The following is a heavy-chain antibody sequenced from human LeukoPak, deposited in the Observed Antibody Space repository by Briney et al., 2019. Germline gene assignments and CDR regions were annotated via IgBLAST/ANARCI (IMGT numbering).Heavy chain of an antibody. CDR1: GGSISSSSYY. Sequence: SETLSLTCTVSGGSISSSSYYWGWIRQPPGKGLEWIGSIYYSGSTYYNPPLKSRVTISVDTSKNQFSLKLSSVTAADTAVYYCASFPVAGIANNDAFDIWSQGTMVTVSS. J-gene: IGHJ3*02. CDR3: ASFPVAGIANNDAFDI. V-gene: IGHV4-39*01. D-gene: IGHD6-19*01. CDR2: IYYSGST.